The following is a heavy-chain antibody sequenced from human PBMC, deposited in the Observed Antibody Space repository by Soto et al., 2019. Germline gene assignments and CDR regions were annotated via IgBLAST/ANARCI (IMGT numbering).Heavy chain of an antibody. CDR2: ISSSGSTI. V-gene: IGHV3-11*01. Sequence: QVQLVESGGGLVKPGGSLRLSCAASGFTCSDYYMSWIRQAPGKGLECVSYISSSGSTIYYADAVKGLFTISRENAKNLLYLQMNSLGAEDAAVYYCARDHKEVPGLRHWGKATLVTVSS. J-gene: IGHJ1*01. CDR3: ARDHKEVPGLRH. CDR1: GFTCSDYY. D-gene: IGHD2-21*02.